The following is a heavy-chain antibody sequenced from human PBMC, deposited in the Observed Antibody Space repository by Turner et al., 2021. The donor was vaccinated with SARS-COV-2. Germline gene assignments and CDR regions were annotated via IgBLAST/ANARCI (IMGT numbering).Heavy chain of an antibody. Sequence: QVQLQESGPGLVKPSEPLSLTCTVSGDSIRSSGYYWSWIRQPPGKGLEWIGYIYYNGNTYYNPSLQSRATISVDTSKNQFSLGLSAVTAADTAVYYCARDRSLDFWGQGTLVTVSS. CDR3: ARDRSLDF. D-gene: IGHD6-13*01. J-gene: IGHJ4*02. CDR1: GDSIRSSGYY. V-gene: IGHV4-31*03. CDR2: IYYNGNT.